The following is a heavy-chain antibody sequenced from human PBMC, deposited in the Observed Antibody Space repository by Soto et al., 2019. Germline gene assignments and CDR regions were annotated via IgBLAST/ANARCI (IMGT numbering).Heavy chain of an antibody. Sequence: SETLSLTCTVSGGSISSYYWSWIRQPAGKGLEWLGRIYTSGSTNYSPSLKSRVTMSVDTSKNQFSLKLSPVTAADTAVYYCARDRGIAARPGDYYYYYCMDVWGQGTTVTV. J-gene: IGHJ6*02. D-gene: IGHD6-6*01. CDR2: IYTSGST. CDR1: GGSISSYY. CDR3: ARDRGIAARPGDYYYYYCMDV. V-gene: IGHV4-4*07.